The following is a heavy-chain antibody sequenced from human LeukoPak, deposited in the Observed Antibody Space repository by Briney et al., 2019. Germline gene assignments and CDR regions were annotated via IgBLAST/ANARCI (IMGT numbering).Heavy chain of an antibody. Sequence: PSETLSLTCTVSGGSISSYYCSWIRQPPGKGLEWIGYIYYSGSTNYNPSLKSRVTISVDTSKNQFSLKLSSVTAADTAVYYCARSHTSSWYGIDYWGQGSLVTVSS. J-gene: IGHJ4*02. CDR3: ARSHTSSWYGIDY. CDR2: IYYSGST. V-gene: IGHV4-59*01. D-gene: IGHD6-13*01. CDR1: GGSISSYY.